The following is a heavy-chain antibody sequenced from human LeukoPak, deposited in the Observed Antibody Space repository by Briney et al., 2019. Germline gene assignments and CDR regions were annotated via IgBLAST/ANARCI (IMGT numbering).Heavy chain of an antibody. CDR3: ARQSGPNYGPYYFDY. Sequence: SGGSLRLSCAASGFTFSSYAMSWVRQAPGKGLEWVSAVSGSGGSTYYADSVKGRFTISRDNSKNTLYLQMNSLRAEDTAVYYCARQSGPNYGPYYFDYWGQVTLVTVSS. V-gene: IGHV3-23*01. CDR1: GFTFSSYA. D-gene: IGHD4-17*01. CDR2: VSGSGGST. J-gene: IGHJ4*02.